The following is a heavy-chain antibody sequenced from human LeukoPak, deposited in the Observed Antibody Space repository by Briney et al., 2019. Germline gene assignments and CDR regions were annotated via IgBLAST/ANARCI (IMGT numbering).Heavy chain of an antibody. J-gene: IGHJ3*02. D-gene: IGHD2-2*02. CDR1: GGSISSHY. CDR3: ARDRAYCSSTSCYIMGVGAFDI. CDR2: IYYSGST. Sequence: SETLSLTCTVSGGSISSHYWSWIWQPPGKGLEWIGYIYYSGSTNYNPSLKSRVTISVDTSKNQFSLKLSSVTAADTAVYYCARDRAYCSSTSCYIMGVGAFDIWGQGTMVTVSS. V-gene: IGHV4-59*11.